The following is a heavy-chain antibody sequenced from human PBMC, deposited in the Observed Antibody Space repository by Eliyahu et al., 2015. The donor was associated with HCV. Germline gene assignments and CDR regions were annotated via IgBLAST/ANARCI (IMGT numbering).Heavy chain of an antibody. CDR2: IYYSGST. D-gene: IGHD5-18*01. CDR1: GXXISSSSYY. Sequence: QLQLQESGPGLVKPSEXLSLTCXVXGXXISSSSYYWGWIRQPPGXGLEWIGSIYYSGSTYYNPSLKSRVTISVDTSKNQFSLKLSSVTAADTAVYYCARPDQGDTAMVKAWGQGTLVTVSS. CDR3: ARPDQGDTAMVKA. J-gene: IGHJ5*02. V-gene: IGHV4-39*01.